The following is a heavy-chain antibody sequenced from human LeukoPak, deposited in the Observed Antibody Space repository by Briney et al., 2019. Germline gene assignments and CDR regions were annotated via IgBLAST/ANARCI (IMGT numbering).Heavy chain of an antibody. V-gene: IGHV3-30-3*01. Sequence: GRSLRLSCAASGFTFSSYAMHWVRQAPGKGLEWVAVISYDGSNKYYADSVKGRFTISRDNSKNTLYLQMNSLRAEDTAVYYCARGYDSIHAFDIWGQGTMVTVSS. CDR2: ISYDGSNK. D-gene: IGHD5-12*01. CDR1: GFTFSSYA. CDR3: ARGYDSIHAFDI. J-gene: IGHJ3*02.